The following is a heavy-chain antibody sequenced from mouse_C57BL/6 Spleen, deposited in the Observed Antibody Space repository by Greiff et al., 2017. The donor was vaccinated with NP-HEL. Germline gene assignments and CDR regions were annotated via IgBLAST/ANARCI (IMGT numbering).Heavy chain of an antibody. CDR3: ARGGDGYYLAY. Sequence: EVHLVESEGGLVQPGSSMKLSCTASGFTFSDYYMAWVRQVPEKGLEWVANINYDGSSTYYLDSLKSRFIISRDNAKNILYLQMSSLKSEDTATYYCARGGDGYYLAYWGQGTLVTVSA. CDR2: INYDGSST. V-gene: IGHV5-16*01. D-gene: IGHD2-3*01. CDR1: GFTFSDYY. J-gene: IGHJ3*01.